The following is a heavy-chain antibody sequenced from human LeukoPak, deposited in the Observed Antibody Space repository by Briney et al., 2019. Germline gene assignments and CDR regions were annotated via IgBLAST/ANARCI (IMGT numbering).Heavy chain of an antibody. CDR2: IYYSGST. J-gene: IGHJ5*02. D-gene: IGHD3-3*01. V-gene: IGHV4-39*07. Sequence: SETLSLTCTVSGGSISSYYWSWIRQPPGKGLEWIGSIYYSGSTYYNPSLKSRVTISVDTSKNQFSLKLSSVTAADTAVYYCARVFLRLEYNWFDPWGQGTLVTVSS. CDR1: GGSISSYY. CDR3: ARVFLRLEYNWFDP.